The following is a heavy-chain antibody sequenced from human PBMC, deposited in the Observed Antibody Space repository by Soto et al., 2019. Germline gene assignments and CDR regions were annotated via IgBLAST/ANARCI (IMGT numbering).Heavy chain of an antibody. CDR3: TRSPPAEYGSGSYYRAPDY. D-gene: IGHD3-10*01. J-gene: IGHJ4*02. V-gene: IGHV3-49*03. CDR2: IRSKAYGGTT. CDR1: GFTFGDYA. Sequence: GGSLRLSCTASGFTFGDYAMSWFRQAPGKGLEWVGFIRSKAYGGTTEYAASVKGRFTISRDDSKSIAHLQMNSLKTEDTAVYYCTRSPPAEYGSGSYYRAPDYWGQGTLVTVSS.